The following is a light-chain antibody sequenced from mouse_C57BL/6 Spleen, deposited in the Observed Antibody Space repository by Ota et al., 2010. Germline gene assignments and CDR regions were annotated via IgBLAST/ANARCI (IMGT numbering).Light chain of an antibody. Sequence: IVMTQSPSPLSVSAGEKVTMSCKSSQSLLNSGNQKNYLAWYQQKPGQPPKLLIYGASTRESGVPDRFTGSGSGTDFTLTISSVQAEDLAVYYCQNDYSYPFTFGSGTKLEIK. V-gene: IGKV8-28*01. CDR1: QSLLNSGNQKNY. J-gene: IGKJ4*01. CDR3: QNDYSYPFT. CDR2: GAS.